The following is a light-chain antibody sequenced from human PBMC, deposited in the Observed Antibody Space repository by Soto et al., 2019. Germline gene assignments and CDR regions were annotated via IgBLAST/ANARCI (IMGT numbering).Light chain of an antibody. J-gene: IGKJ1*01. CDR1: QSLNNR. Sequence: DIQVTQSPSTLSASVRDKVTITCRASQSLNNRLAWYQQKPGKAPKLLIYDASTLESGVSSRFSGTGSETECTLTVTDLQADDLATYFCHQYKTYSTFGQGAKVDIK. CDR2: DAS. V-gene: IGKV1-5*01. CDR3: HQYKTYST.